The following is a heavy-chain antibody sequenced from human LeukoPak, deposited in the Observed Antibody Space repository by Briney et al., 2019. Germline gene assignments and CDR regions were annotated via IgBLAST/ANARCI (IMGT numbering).Heavy chain of an antibody. D-gene: IGHD5-24*01. CDR3: ARVRWLQRGTDY. V-gene: IGHV1-18*03. CDR1: GCTFTSYG. CDR2: ISAYNGNT. Sequence: ASVKVSCKASGCTFTSYGISWVRQAPGQGLEWMGWISAYNGNTNYAQKLQGRVTMTTDTSTSTAYMELRSLRSDDMAVYYCARVRWLQRGTDYWGQGTLVTVSS. J-gene: IGHJ4*02.